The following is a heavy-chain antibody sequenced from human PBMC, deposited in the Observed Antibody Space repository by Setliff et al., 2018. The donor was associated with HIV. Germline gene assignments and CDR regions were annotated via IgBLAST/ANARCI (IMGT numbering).Heavy chain of an antibody. J-gene: IGHJ4*01. CDR3: ARDHVAAGQQLDY. CDR1: GFTFSSYW. V-gene: IGHV3-74*01. Sequence: LRLSCAASGFTFSSYWMHWVRQAPGKGLVWVSRISEDGRSTDYADSVKGRFTISRDNAKNTLYLQMHSLRAEDTAVYYRARDHVAAGQQLDYWGQGSLVTVSS. D-gene: IGHD6-13*01. CDR2: ISEDGRST.